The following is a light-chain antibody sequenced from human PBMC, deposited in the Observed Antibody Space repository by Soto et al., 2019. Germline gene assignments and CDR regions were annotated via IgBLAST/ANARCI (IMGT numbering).Light chain of an antibody. J-gene: IGLJ2*01. CDR1: SGHSNYA. CDR2: INSDGSH. Sequence: QPVLTQSPSASASLGASVKLTCTLSSGHSNYAIAWHQQQSEKGPRYLMKINSDGSHSKGDGIPDRFSGSSSGAERYLTISSFQSEDEADYYCQTWGSGIVVFGGGTKLTVL. CDR3: QTWGSGIVV. V-gene: IGLV4-69*01.